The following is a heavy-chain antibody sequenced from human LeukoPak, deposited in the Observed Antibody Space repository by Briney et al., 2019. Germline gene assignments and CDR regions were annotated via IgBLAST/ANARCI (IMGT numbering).Heavy chain of an antibody. V-gene: IGHV1-69*06. CDR3: ARGGALGYCSGGSCYAGGEAFDI. J-gene: IGHJ3*02. D-gene: IGHD2-15*01. CDR1: GGTFSSYA. Sequence: SVKVSCKASGGTFSSYAISWVRQAPGQGLEWMGGFIPIFGTANYAQKFQGRVTITADKSTSTAYMELSSLRSEDTAVYYCARGGALGYCSGGSCYAGGEAFDISGQGTMVTVSS. CDR2: FIPIFGTA.